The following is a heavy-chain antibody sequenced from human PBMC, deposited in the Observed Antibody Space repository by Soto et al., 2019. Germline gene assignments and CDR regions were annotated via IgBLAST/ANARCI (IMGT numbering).Heavy chain of an antibody. J-gene: IGHJ5*02. Sequence: PSETLSLTCTVSGGSISSYYWSWIRQPPGKGLEWIGYIYYSGSTNYNPSLKSRVTISVDTSKNQFSLKLSSATAAATALYYCASAPNWGPQNWWDPWGQVTLLVVSS. V-gene: IGHV4-59*01. CDR2: IYYSGST. CDR3: ASAPNWGPQNWWDP. D-gene: IGHD7-27*01. CDR1: GGSISSYY.